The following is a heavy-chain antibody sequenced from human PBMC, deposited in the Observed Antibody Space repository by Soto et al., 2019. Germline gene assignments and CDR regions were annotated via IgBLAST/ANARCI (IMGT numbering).Heavy chain of an antibody. D-gene: IGHD2-2*01. CDR3: ARGGDIVLVPAANWFDP. V-gene: IGHV3-30-3*01. CDR2: ISYDGSNK. J-gene: IGHJ5*02. Sequence: PGGSLRLSCAASGFTFSSYAMHWVRQAPGKGLEWVAVISYDGSNKYYADSVKGRFTISRDNSKNTLYLQMNSLRAEDTAVYYCARGGDIVLVPAANWFDPWGQGTLVTVSS. CDR1: GFTFSSYA.